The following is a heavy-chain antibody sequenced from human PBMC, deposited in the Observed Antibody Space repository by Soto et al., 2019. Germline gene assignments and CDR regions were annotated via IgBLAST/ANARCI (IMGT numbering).Heavy chain of an antibody. CDR2: ISGDGTDK. CDR3: ARDLGFGSGEDGFDP. Sequence: QVQLVESGGGVVQPGESLRLSCAASGFTFGRYAVHWVRQAPGKGLEWVAVISGDGTDKYYADAVKGRFTISRDNSKNTLYLQMISLRTDDTGTYYCARDLGFGSGEDGFDPWGQGTLVTVSS. J-gene: IGHJ5*02. D-gene: IGHD3-10*01. CDR1: GFTFGRYA. V-gene: IGHV3-30*04.